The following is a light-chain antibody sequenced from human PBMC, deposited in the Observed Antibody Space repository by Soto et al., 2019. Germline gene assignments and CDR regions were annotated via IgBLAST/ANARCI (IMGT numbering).Light chain of an antibody. CDR2: GSS. Sequence: EVVMTQSPATLSVSPGERVTLSCRGCQTASSNLAWYQQKPCQAPRLLIYGSSVRATGIPDRFSGSGFGSEFTLTISGVQSEHFAVYYCQQYNHWPRTFGQGTKVDIK. CDR1: QTASSN. J-gene: IGKJ1*01. CDR3: QQYNHWPRT. V-gene: IGKV3-15*01.